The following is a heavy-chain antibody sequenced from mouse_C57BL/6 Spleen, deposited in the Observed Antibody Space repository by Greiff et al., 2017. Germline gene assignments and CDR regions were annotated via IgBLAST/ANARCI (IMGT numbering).Heavy chain of an antibody. D-gene: IGHD2-3*01. CDR1: GYAFSSSW. Sequence: QVQLQQSGPELVKPGASVKISCKASGYAFSSSWMNWVKQRPGKGLEWIGRIYPGDGDTNYNGKFKGENTLTADKSSSTTYMQLSSLTSEDSAVYFCARSRWLVRGGDFDYWGKGTTLTVSS. J-gene: IGHJ2*01. V-gene: IGHV1-82*01. CDR3: ARSRWLVRGGDFDY. CDR2: IYPGDGDT.